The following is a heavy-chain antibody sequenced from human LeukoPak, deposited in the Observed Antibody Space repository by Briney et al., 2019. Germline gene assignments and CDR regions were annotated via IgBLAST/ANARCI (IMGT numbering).Heavy chain of an antibody. CDR3: ATHRGYSYGTAEDFDY. CDR1: GFTFSDYY. CDR2: ISSSGSTI. J-gene: IGHJ4*02. Sequence: GGSLRLSCAASGFTFSDYYMSWIRQAPGKGLEWVSYISSSGSTIYYADSVKGRFTISRDNAKNSLYLQMNSLRAEDTALYYCATHRGYSYGTAEDFDYWGQGTLVTVSS. D-gene: IGHD5-18*01. V-gene: IGHV3-11*04.